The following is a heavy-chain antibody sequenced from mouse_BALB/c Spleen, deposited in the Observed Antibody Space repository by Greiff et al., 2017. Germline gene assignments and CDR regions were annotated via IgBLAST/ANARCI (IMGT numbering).Heavy chain of an antibody. V-gene: IGHV1-54*01. D-gene: IGHD2-4*01. CDR1: GYAFTNYL. CDR2: INPGSGGT. Sequence: VQLQQSGAELVRPGTSVKVSCKASGYAFTNYLIEWVKQRPGQGLEWIGVINPGSGGTNYNEKFKGKATLTADKSSSTAYMQLSSLTSDDSAVYFCARSGDYVWYFDVWGAGTTVTVSS. CDR3: ARSGDYVWYFDV. J-gene: IGHJ1*01.